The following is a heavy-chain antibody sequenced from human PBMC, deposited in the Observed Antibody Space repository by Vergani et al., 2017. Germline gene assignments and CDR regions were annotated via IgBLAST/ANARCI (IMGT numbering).Heavy chain of an antibody. D-gene: IGHD6-6*01. J-gene: IGHJ6*02. Sequence: EVQLVQSGAEVKKPGESLKISCKGSGYSFTSYWIGWVRQMPGKGLEWMGIIYPGDSDTKYSPSFQGQVTISADKSHSTAYLQWSSLKAPDTAMYYCASSSSSSGGYYYYGMDVWGQGTTVTVSS. CDR1: GYSFTSYW. V-gene: IGHV5-51*03. CDR3: ASSSSSSGGYYYYGMDV. CDR2: IYPGDSDT.